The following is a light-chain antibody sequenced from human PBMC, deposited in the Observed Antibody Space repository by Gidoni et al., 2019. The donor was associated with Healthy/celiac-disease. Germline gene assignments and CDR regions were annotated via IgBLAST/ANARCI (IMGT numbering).Light chain of an antibody. CDR3: QQYGSSYT. V-gene: IGKV3-20*01. Sequence: EIVLTQSPGTLSLSPRERATLSCRASQSVSSSYLAWYQQKPGQAPRLLIYGASSRATVIPDRFSGSGSGTDFTLTISRLEPDDFAVYYCQQYGSSYTFGQGTKLEIK. J-gene: IGKJ2*01. CDR2: GAS. CDR1: QSVSSSY.